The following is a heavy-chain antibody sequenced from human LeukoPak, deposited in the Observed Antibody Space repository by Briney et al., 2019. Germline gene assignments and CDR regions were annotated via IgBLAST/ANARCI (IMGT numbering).Heavy chain of an antibody. Sequence: GRSLRLSCVASGFTSSSYDMHWVRQAPGKGLEWVAVTSYDGSNKYYGDSVKGRFTISRDNSKNTLYLQMNSLRAEDTAVYYCAKGIVGAIDYFDYWGQGTLVTVCS. CDR2: TSYDGSNK. CDR3: AKGIVGAIDYFDY. V-gene: IGHV3-30*18. CDR1: GFTSSSYD. D-gene: IGHD1-26*01. J-gene: IGHJ4*02.